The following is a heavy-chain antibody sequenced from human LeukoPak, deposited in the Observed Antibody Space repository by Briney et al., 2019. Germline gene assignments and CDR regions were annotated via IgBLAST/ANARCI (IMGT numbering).Heavy chain of an antibody. J-gene: IGHJ4*02. CDR3: TRADIDCSSTSCYLY. CDR2: IRSKAYGGTT. D-gene: IGHD2-2*01. CDR1: GFTFGDYA. Sequence: PGRSLRLSCTASGFTFGDYAMSWVRQAPGKGLEWVGFIRSKAYGGTTEYAASVKGRFTISRDDSKSIAYLQMNSLKPEDTAVYYCTRADIDCSSTSCYLYWGQGTLVTVSS. V-gene: IGHV3-49*04.